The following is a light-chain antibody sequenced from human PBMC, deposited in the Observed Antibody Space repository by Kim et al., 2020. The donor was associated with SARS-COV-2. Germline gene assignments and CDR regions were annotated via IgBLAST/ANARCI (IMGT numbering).Light chain of an antibody. CDR1: SLRSYY. CDR3: NSRDSSGNHVV. Sequence: SSELTQDPAVSVALGQTVRITCQGDSLRSYYASWYQQKPAQAPVLVIYGKNNRPSGIPDRFSGSSSGNTASLTIPGAQAEDEADYYCNSRDSSGNHVVFG. V-gene: IGLV3-19*01. CDR2: GKN. J-gene: IGLJ2*01.